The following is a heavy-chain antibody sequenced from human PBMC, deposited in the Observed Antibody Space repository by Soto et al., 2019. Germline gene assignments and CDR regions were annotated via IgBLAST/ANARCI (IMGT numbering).Heavy chain of an antibody. CDR3: ARDHGMFLSYYYYGMDV. V-gene: IGHV3-30-3*01. CDR2: ISYDGSNT. CDR1: GFTFSRFS. Sequence: GGSLRLSCAASGFTFSRFSMHWVRQAPGKGLAWVAVISYDGSNTHYAESVKGRFNISRDDSKNTVYLQMNNLRGEDSAVYYCARDHGMFLSYYYYGMDVWGQGTTVTVSS. D-gene: IGHD3-10*02. J-gene: IGHJ6*02.